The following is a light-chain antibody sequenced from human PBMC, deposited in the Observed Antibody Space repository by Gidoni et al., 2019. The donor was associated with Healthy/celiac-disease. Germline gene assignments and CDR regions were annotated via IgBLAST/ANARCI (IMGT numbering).Light chain of an antibody. CDR2: GAS. CDR3: QQYGSSPPVT. CDR1: QSVSSSY. Sequence: ESEVTQSPGPLPLSPGERATLSCRASQSVSSSYLAWYQQKPGQAPRLLIYGASSRATGIPDRFSGSGSGTDFTLTISRLEPEDFAVYYCQQYGSSPPVTFGQGTRLEIK. J-gene: IGKJ5*01. V-gene: IGKV3-20*01.